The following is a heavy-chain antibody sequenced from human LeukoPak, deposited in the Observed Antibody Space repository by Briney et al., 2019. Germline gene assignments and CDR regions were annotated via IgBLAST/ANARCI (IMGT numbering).Heavy chain of an antibody. CDR2: ISGSGGST. D-gene: IGHD3-10*01. CDR3: AAQTMVRGVPFDY. J-gene: IGHJ4*02. CDR1: GFTFSSYE. V-gene: IGHV3-23*01. Sequence: GGSLRLSCAASGFTFSSYEMNWVRQAPGKGLEWVSAISGSGGSTYYADSVKGRFTISRDNSKNTLYLQMNSLRAEDTAVYYCAAQTMVRGVPFDYWGQGTLVTVSS.